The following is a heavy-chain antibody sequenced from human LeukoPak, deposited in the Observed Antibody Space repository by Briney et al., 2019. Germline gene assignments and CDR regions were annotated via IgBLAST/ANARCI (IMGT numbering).Heavy chain of an antibody. J-gene: IGHJ3*02. D-gene: IGHD3-22*01. CDR3: ASVRRDYYDSSGYYLNDAFDI. V-gene: IGHV4-30-4*08. CDR1: GGSISSDDYY. Sequence: SQTLSLTCTVSGGSISSDDYYWSWIRQPPGKGLEWLGYISYSGSNYYNPSLKSRVTMSVDTSKKQFSLKLSSVTAADTAVYYCASVRRDYYDSSGYYLNDAFDIWGQGTMVTVSS. CDR2: ISYSGSN.